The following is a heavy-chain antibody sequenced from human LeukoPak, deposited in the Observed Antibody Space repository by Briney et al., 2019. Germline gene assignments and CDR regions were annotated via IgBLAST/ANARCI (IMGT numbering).Heavy chain of an antibody. J-gene: IGHJ4*02. CDR1: GGTIRSYX. D-gene: IGHD1-14*01. CDR3: ARDLGGNPWYFDY. CDR2: IXXXXXT. V-gene: IGHV4-59*01. Sequence: SETXSLTCTVSGGTIRSYXXXXXXQXPGXXXXXXXNIXXXXXTNVHPSLKSRVXXXVXTSKNQLSLDLSSVTTADTAVYYCARDLGGNPWYFDYWGQGILVTVSS.